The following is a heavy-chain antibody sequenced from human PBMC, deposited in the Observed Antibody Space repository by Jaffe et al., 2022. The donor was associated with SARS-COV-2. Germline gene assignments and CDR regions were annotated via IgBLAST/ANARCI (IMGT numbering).Heavy chain of an antibody. J-gene: IGHJ2*01. CDR3: ARDPAYCSGGSCYSAGGYWYFDL. Sequence: QVQLQESGPGLVKPSETLSLTCTVSGGSISSYYWSWIRQPPGKGLEWIGYIYYSGSTNYNPSLKSRVTISVDTSKNQFSLKLSSVTAADTAVYYCARDPAYCSGGSCYSAGGYWYFDLWGRGTLVTVSS. CDR1: GGSISSYY. V-gene: IGHV4-59*01. CDR2: IYYSGST. D-gene: IGHD2-15*01.